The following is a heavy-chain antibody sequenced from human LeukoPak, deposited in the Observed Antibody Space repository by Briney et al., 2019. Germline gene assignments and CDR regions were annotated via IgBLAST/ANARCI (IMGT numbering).Heavy chain of an antibody. D-gene: IGHD5-24*01. CDR1: GFTFSSYE. J-gene: IGHJ4*02. CDR2: ISSSGSTI. Sequence: GGSLRLSCAASGFTFSSYEMNWVRQAPGKGLEWVSYISSSGSTIYYADSVKGRFTISRDNAKNSLYLQMNSLRAEDTAVYYCARDTQEMAMYYFDYWGQGTLVTVSS. CDR3: ARDTQEMAMYYFDY. V-gene: IGHV3-48*03.